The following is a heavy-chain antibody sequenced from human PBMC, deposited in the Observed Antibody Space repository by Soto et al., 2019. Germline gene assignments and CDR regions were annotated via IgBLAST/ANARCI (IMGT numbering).Heavy chain of an antibody. V-gene: IGHV1-69*13. CDR3: ARGDLEYKTYGMDV. CDR1: GGTFSSYA. D-gene: IGHD1-1*01. CDR2: IIPIFGTA. Sequence: SVKVSCKASGGTFSSYAISWVRQAPGQGLEWMGGIIPIFGTANYAQKFQGRVTITADESTSTAYMEVSSLRSEDTAVYYCARGDLEYKTYGMDVWGQGTTVTVSS. J-gene: IGHJ6*02.